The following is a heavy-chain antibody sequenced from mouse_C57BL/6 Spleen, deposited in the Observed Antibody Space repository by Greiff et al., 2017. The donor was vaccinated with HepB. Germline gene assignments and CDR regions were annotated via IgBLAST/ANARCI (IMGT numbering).Heavy chain of an antibody. CDR2: ISYSGST. V-gene: IGHV3-8*01. CDR3: ARYIGDGYWYFDV. Sequence: VQLKQSGPGLAKPSQTLSLTCSVTGYSITSDYWNWIRKFPGNKLEYMGYISYSGSTYYNPSLKSRISITRDTSKNQYYLQLNSVTTEDTATYYCARYIGDGYWYFDVWGTGTTVTVSS. J-gene: IGHJ1*03. D-gene: IGHD2-3*01. CDR1: GYSITSDY.